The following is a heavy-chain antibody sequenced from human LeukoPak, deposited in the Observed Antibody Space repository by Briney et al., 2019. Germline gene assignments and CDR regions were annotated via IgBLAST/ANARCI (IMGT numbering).Heavy chain of an antibody. J-gene: IGHJ4*02. V-gene: IGHV4-39*01. Sequence: SETLSLTCTVSGGSISSSSYYRGWIRQPPGKGLEWIESIYYSGSTYYNPSLKSRVTISVDTSKNQFSLKLSSVTAADTAVYYCARHGQTLYGDYFDYWGQGTLVTVSS. D-gene: IGHD4-17*01. CDR2: IYYSGST. CDR3: ARHGQTLYGDYFDY. CDR1: GGSISSSSYY.